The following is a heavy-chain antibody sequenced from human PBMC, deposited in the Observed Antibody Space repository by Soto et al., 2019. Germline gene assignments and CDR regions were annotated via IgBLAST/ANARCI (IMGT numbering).Heavy chain of an antibody. Sequence: SETLSLTCPVSGCSISSSDFYWGWLRQTPGKGLEFIGSMYYSGTTYYNPSLKSRVTISVDTSKNQFTLKLISVTAADTAVYYCAVVDSTGNWFDPWGEGALVTVS. CDR3: AVVDSTGNWFDP. CDR1: GCSISSSDFY. V-gene: IGHV4-39*01. D-gene: IGHD6-25*01. CDR2: MYYSGTT. J-gene: IGHJ5*02.